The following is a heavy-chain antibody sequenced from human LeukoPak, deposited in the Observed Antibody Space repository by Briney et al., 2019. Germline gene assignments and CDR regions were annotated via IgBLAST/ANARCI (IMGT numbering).Heavy chain of an antibody. D-gene: IGHD2-2*01. CDR1: GFTFSSYA. CDR2: ISGSGGST. CDR3: AKELRYCSSTSCYRAMGTPPPDV. Sequence: GGSLRLSCAASGFTFSSYAMSWVRQAPGKGLEWVSAISGSGGSTYYADSVKGRFTISRDNSKNTLYLQMNSLRAEDTSVYYCAKELRYCSSTSCYRAMGTPPPDVWGKGTTVTISS. J-gene: IGHJ6*04. V-gene: IGHV3-23*01.